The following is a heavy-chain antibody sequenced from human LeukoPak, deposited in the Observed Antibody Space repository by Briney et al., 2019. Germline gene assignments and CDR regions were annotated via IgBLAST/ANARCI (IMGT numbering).Heavy chain of an antibody. CDR3: AKTMCVGHLLDYFDY. J-gene: IGHJ4*02. CDR2: ISDDGGAT. CDR1: GFTFASYA. Sequence: GGSLRLSCAASGFTFASYAMSWVRPVPGKGLERVSSISDDGGATYYPDSVKGRFTISRDNSKSTLYLQMDRLRAEDTAVYYCAKTMCVGHLLDYFDYWGQGTLVTVSS. V-gene: IGHV3-23*01. D-gene: IGHD3-10*01.